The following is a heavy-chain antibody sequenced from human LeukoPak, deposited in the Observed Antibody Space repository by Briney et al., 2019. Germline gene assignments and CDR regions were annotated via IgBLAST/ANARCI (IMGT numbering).Heavy chain of an antibody. J-gene: IGHJ3*02. CDR3: ARSVPRLAAKSAFDI. CDR2: INPSGGST. CDR1: GYTFTNNG. Sequence: ASVNVSCKASGYTFTNNGIGWVRQAPGQGLEWMGIINPSGGSTSYAQKFQGRVTMTRDTSTSTVYMELSSLRSEDTAVYYCARSVPRLAAKSAFDIWGQGTMVTVSS. V-gene: IGHV1-46*01. D-gene: IGHD6-25*01.